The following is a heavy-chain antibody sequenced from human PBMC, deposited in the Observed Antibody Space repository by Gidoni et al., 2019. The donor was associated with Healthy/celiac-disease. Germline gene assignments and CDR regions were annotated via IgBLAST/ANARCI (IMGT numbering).Heavy chain of an antibody. J-gene: IGHJ4*02. V-gene: IGHV3-9*01. Sequence: EVQLVESGGGLVQPGRSLRLSCAASGFTFDDYAMHWVRQAPGKGLEWVSGISWNSGSIGYADSVKGRFTISRDNAKNSLYLQMNSLRAEDTALYYCAKDMGDYGDYEGAFDYWGQGTLVTVSS. CDR2: ISWNSGSI. CDR1: GFTFDDYA. CDR3: AKDMGDYGDYEGAFDY. D-gene: IGHD4-17*01.